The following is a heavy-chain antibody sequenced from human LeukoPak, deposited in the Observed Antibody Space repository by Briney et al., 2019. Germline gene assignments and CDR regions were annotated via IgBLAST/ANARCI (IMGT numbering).Heavy chain of an antibody. D-gene: IGHD5-24*01. CDR1: GFTFSSYA. J-gene: IGHJ4*02. CDR3: AKDTRRDGYNTFGFDC. Sequence: PGASLRLSCAASGFTFSSYAMSWVRQAPGKGLEWVSAISGSGGGTYYADSVKGRFTISRDNSKNTLYLQINSLRAEDTAVYYCAKDTRRDGYNTFGFDCWGQGTLVAVSS. CDR2: ISGSGGGT. V-gene: IGHV3-23*01.